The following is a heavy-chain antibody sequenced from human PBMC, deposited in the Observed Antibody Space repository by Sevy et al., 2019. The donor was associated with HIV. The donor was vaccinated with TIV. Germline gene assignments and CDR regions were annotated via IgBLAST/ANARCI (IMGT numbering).Heavy chain of an antibody. Sequence: SETLSLMCTVSGGSISSSSYYWGWIRQPPGKGLEWIGSIYYSGSTNYNPSPRSRVTISVDTSKNQFSLKLNSVTAADTAVYYCARMDIAVAGSYPFDYWGQGTLVTVSS. CDR3: ARMDIAVAGSYPFDY. J-gene: IGHJ4*02. D-gene: IGHD6-19*01. V-gene: IGHV4-39*01. CDR1: GGSISSSSYY. CDR2: IYYSGST.